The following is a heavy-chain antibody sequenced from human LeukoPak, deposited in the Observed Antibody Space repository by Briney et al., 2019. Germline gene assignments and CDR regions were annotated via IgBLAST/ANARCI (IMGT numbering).Heavy chain of an antibody. V-gene: IGHV3-66*01. D-gene: IGHD3-22*01. CDR3: ARDSPTMITTPFDY. CDR2: IYSGGST. Sequence: PGGSLRLSCAASGFTVSSNYMSWVRQAPGKGLEWVSVIYSGGSTYYADSVKGRFTISRDNSKSTLYLQMNSLRAEDTAVYYCARDSPTMITTPFDYWGQGTLVTVSS. J-gene: IGHJ4*02. CDR1: GFTVSSNY.